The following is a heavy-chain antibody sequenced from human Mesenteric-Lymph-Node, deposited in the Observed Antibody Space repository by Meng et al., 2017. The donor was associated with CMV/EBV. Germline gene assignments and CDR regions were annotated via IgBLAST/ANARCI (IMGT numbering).Heavy chain of an antibody. Sequence: GESLKISCAASGFTFGTYWMAWVRQAPGKGLEWVANIDQDGHETFYVDSVKGRFTISRDNAKHSLDLQMNSLKADDTAIYYCARETGGCCSGTTCQRTVCYFDYWGQGMLVTVSS. CDR2: IDQDGHET. V-gene: IGHV3-7*01. J-gene: IGHJ4*02. CDR1: GFTFGTYW. CDR3: ARETGGCCSGTTCQRTVCYFDY. D-gene: IGHD2-2*01.